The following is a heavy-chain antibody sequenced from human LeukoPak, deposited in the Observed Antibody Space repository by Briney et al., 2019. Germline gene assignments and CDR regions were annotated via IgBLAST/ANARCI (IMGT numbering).Heavy chain of an antibody. CDR2: ISSSSSTI. V-gene: IGHV3-48*01. Sequence: GGSLRLSCAASGFTFSSYSMNWVRQAPGKGLERVSYISSSSSTIYYADSVKGRFTISRDNAKNSLYLQMNSLRAEDTAVYYCARDMVRGVLPYYYYYGMDVWGQGTTVTVSS. CDR1: GFTFSSYS. CDR3: ARDMVRGVLPYYYYYGMDV. D-gene: IGHD3-10*01. J-gene: IGHJ6*02.